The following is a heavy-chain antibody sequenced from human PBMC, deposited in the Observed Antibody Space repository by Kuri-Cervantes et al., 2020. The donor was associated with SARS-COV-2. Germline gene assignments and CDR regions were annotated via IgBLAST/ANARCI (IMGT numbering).Heavy chain of an antibody. CDR1: GGSLSYYY. CDR2: INHSGST. V-gene: IGHV4-34*01. Sequence: SETLSLTCEVYGGSLSYYYWSWVRQPPGKGLEWIGEINHSGSTNYNPSLKSRVTISVDTSKNQFSLKLSSVTAADTAVYYCARVVVWSGYYFDYWGQGTLVTVSS. D-gene: IGHD3-3*01. CDR3: ARVVVWSGYYFDY. J-gene: IGHJ4*02.